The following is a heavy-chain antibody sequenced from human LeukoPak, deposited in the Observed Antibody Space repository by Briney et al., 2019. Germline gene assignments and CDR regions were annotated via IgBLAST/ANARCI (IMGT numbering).Heavy chain of an antibody. D-gene: IGHD6-19*01. V-gene: IGHV3-30*18. CDR1: GFSFTMYG. Sequence: GGSLRLSCAASGFSFTMYGPHWVRQAPGKGLEGVAVISTDGNNEYYANSVKGRFTISRDNSKNTVYLQMTSLRTEDTAVYYCAKDQIGWAPGYVSGPLDQWGQGTLVTVSS. CDR2: ISTDGNNE. CDR3: AKDQIGWAPGYVSGPLDQ. J-gene: IGHJ4*02.